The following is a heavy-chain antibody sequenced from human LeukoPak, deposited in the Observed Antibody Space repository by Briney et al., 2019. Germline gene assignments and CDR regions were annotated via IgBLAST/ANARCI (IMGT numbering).Heavy chain of an antibody. CDR3: AKDKMWYGETAYYFDY. V-gene: IGHV3-9*01. CDR2: ISWNSGSI. Sequence: LSLTCTVSGGSISSYYWSWVRQAPGKGLEWVSGISWNSGSIGYADSVKGRFTISRGNAKNSLYLQMNSLRAEDTALYYCAKDKMWYGETAYYFDYWGQGTLVTVSS. J-gene: IGHJ4*02. D-gene: IGHD3-10*01. CDR1: GGSISSYY.